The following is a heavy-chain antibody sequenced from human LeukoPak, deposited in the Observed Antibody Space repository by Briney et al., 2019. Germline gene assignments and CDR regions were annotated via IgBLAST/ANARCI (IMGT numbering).Heavy chain of an antibody. CDR2: IRRRAYGGAA. V-gene: IGHV3-49*04. CDR3: SRNGLVDFDY. Sequence: GGSLRLSCTTSGFAFDDFAMSWVRQPAGKGLEGVGFIRRRAYGGAAEYAAPVKGRFIISRDDSKGIAYLQMNSLKTEDTAVYYCSRNGLVDFDYWGQGSRVIVSP. D-gene: IGHD2-8*01. J-gene: IGHJ4*02. CDR1: GFAFDDFA.